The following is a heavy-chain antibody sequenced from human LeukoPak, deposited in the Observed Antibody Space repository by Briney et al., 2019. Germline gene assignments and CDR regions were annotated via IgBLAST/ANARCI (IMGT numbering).Heavy chain of an antibody. CDR3: AKRGYCSSTSCHAFDY. CDR2: IRYDGSNK. J-gene: IGHJ4*02. D-gene: IGHD2-2*01. Sequence: PGGSLRLSCAASGFTFSSYGMHWVRQAPGKGLEWVAFIRYDGSNKYYADSVKGRFTISRDNSKNTLYLQMNSLRAEDTAVYYCAKRGYCSSTSCHAFDYWGQGTLVTVSS. V-gene: IGHV3-30*02. CDR1: GFTFSSYG.